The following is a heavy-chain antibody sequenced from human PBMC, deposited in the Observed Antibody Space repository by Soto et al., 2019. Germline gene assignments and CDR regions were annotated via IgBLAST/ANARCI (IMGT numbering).Heavy chain of an antibody. J-gene: IGHJ6*02. CDR2: IYYTGDA. D-gene: IGHD3-16*01. CDR3: ARGGEGLDV. Sequence: SETLSLTCSVSGDSFTNHYWSWIRQAPGKGLEWIGYIYYTGDAKYTSSLQSRVTISVDAPKRQVSLSLTSVTAADTAIYYCARGGEGLDVWGPGTAVTVSS. V-gene: IGHV4-59*11. CDR1: GDSFTNHY.